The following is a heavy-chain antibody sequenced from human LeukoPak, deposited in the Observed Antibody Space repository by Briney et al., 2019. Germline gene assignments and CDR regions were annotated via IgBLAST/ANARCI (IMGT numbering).Heavy chain of an antibody. CDR1: RGSIDNYY. V-gene: IGHV4-59*01. CDR3: ARGGSYPFFY. J-gene: IGHJ4*02. D-gene: IGHD3-16*01. CDR2: IYYSGNT. Sequence: KPSETLSLTCTVSRGSIDNYYWSWIRQPPGKGLEWIGYIYYSGNTNYNPSLMSRVRMSVDRSKNQFSLKLSSVTAADTAVYYCARGGSYPFFYWGQGTLVTVSS.